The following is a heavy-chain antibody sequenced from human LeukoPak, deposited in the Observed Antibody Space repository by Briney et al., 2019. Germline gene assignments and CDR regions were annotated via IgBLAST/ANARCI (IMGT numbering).Heavy chain of an antibody. CDR2: IKNKNEGGAS. CDR3: TTGIDDGGGY. Sequence: GGSLRLSCVVSCLTFENVWMNWVRQAPGKGLEWVGRIKNKNEGGASHYAASVKDRFSISRDDSRTTLFLQMNSLKIEDTGVYYCTTGIDDGGGYWGQGTQVTVCS. V-gene: IGHV3-15*07. CDR1: CLTFENVW. D-gene: IGHD3-10*01. J-gene: IGHJ4*02.